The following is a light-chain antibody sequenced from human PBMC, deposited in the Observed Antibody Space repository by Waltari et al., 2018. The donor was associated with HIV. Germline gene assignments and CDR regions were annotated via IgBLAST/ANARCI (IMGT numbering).Light chain of an antibody. CDR3: SSYTSSSTLWM. CDR1: NSDVGSYNR. Sequence: QSALTQPPSVSGSPGQSVTISCTGTNSDVGSYNRVSWYQLPPGTAPKLMIYEVNNRPSGVPVRFSGSKSGNTASLTIAGLQAEDEADYYCSSYTSSSTLWMFGGGTKLTVL. V-gene: IGLV2-18*02. CDR2: EVN. J-gene: IGLJ3*02.